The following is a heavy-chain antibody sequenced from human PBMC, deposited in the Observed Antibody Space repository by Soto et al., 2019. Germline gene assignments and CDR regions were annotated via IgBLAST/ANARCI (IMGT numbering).Heavy chain of an antibody. CDR1: GGSISPYY. CDR3: AKRGSVVTTYHYDAFDI. CDR2: IYYSGST. J-gene: IGHJ3*02. D-gene: IGHD4-4*01. V-gene: IGHV4-59*01. Sequence: QVQLQESGPGLVKPSETLSLTCTVSGGSISPYYWSWIRQPPGKGLEWIGYIYYSGSTNYNPSIKSRVTISVDTSKTEFPLKLSSVTAADTAVYYCAKRGSVVTTYHYDAFDIWGQGTMVTVSS.